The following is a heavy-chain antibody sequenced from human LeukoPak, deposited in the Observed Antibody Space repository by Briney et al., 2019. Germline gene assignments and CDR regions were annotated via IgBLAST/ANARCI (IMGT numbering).Heavy chain of an antibody. V-gene: IGHV3-53*01. CDR3: ARDVEDYGMDV. CDR2: IYSGGST. J-gene: IGHJ6*02. CDR1: GFTVSSNY. D-gene: IGHD3-16*01. Sequence: PGGSLRLSCAASGFTVSSNYMSWVRQAPGKGLEWVSVIYSGGSTYYADSVKGRFTISRDNSKNTLYLQMNSLRAEDTAVYYCARDVEDYGMDVWGQGTTVTVSS.